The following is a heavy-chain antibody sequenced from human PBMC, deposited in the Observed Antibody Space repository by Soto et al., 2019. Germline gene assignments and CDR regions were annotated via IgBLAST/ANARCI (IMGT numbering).Heavy chain of an antibody. V-gene: IGHV4-4*02. CDR1: GDSVTSSNW. J-gene: IGHJ4*02. CDR3: ARYDFGIFDY. CDR2: IYHSEST. D-gene: IGHD4-17*01. Sequence: SETLSLTCAVSGDSVTSSNWWSWVRQPPGKGLEWIGEIYHSESTNYNPSLKSRVTMSIDKSKNQFSLKLTSVTAADTAVYLCARYDFGIFDYWGQGTLVTSPQ.